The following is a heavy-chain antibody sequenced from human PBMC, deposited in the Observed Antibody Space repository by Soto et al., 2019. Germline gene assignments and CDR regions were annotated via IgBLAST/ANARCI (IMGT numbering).Heavy chain of an antibody. J-gene: IGHJ4*02. CDR2: IFYSGST. CDR3: ARHCSDAVFLAY. CDR1: GGSISNYY. V-gene: IGHV4-59*01. Sequence: PSETLSLTCTVSGGSISNYYWSWIRQPPGKGLEWMGNIFYSGSTNYNPSLKSRVTISVDRSKNQLSLKLSSVTAADTAVYYCARHCSDAVFLAYWAQGTLVTVSS. D-gene: IGHD2-8*01.